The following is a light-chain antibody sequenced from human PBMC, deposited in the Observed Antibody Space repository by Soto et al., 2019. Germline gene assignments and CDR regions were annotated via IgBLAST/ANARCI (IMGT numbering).Light chain of an antibody. CDR3: ASSTSDSLYV. CDR1: SSDVGGNKY. Sequence: QSALTQPASVSGSPGQSTTISFTGTSSDVGGNKYVSWYQQYPGKVPKLLINKVTNRPSGVSYRFSGSKSGNTASLTISALLAEDEADYFCASSTSDSLYVFGTGTKVTVL. V-gene: IGLV2-14*01. J-gene: IGLJ1*01. CDR2: KVT.